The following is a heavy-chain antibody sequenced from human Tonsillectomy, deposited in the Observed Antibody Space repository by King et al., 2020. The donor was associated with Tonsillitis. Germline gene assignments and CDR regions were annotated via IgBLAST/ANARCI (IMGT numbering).Heavy chain of an antibody. Sequence: VQLVESGGGLVQPGRSLRLSCTASGFIFGDYAMGWFRQAPGKGLEYVGFIRGKAYGETTEYAASVKGRFTISRDDSKIIAYLQMNRLQTEDTAVYYCTRLTAYYYDSWGQGTLVTVSS. CDR2: IRGKAYGETT. CDR1: GFIFGDYA. D-gene: IGHD3-9*01. V-gene: IGHV3-49*03. J-gene: IGHJ4*02. CDR3: TRLTAYYYDS.